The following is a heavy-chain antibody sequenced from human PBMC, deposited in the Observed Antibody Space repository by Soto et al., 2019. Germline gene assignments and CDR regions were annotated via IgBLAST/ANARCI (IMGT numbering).Heavy chain of an antibody. V-gene: IGHV4-39*07. Sequence: SETLSLTCTVSGGSISSSSYYWGWIRQPPGKGLEWIGSIYYSGSTYYNPSLKSRVTISVNTSKNQFSLKLSSVTAADTAVYHCARDTDRYVGEDVPFFYYYYGIDVWGQGTTVTVSS. CDR2: IYYSGST. CDR1: GGSISSSSYY. J-gene: IGHJ6*02. CDR3: ARDTDRYVGEDVPFFYYYYGIDV. D-gene: IGHD3-9*01.